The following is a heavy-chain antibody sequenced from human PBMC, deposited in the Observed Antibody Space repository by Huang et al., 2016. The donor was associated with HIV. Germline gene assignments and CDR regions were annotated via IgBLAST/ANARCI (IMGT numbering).Heavy chain of an antibody. J-gene: IGHJ3*02. Sequence: QVQLVQSGAEVKKPGASVKVSCKVSGYTLTELSIHWVRQATGNGLECMGGVAPENGETNYAQNFQGRVTMTEDTSTDTAYMELNSLRSEDTAVYYCATGFDTYYDIWGQGTMVIASS. V-gene: IGHV1-24*01. CDR1: GYTLTELS. D-gene: IGHD2-21*01. CDR2: VAPENGET. CDR3: ATGFDTYYDI.